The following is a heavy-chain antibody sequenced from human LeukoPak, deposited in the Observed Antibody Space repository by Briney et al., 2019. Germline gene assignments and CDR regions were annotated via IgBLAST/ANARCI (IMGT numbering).Heavy chain of an antibody. J-gene: IGHJ4*02. CDR3: ARVHFYDSSGYSLINP. Sequence: ASVKVSCKASGYTFTDYYMHWVRQAPGQGLEWMGWINPNSGGTNYAQKFQGRVTMTRDTSISTAYMELSRLKSDDTVVYYCARVHFYDSSGYSLINPWGQGTLVTVSS. CDR2: INPNSGGT. V-gene: IGHV1-2*02. CDR1: GYTFTDYY. D-gene: IGHD3-22*01.